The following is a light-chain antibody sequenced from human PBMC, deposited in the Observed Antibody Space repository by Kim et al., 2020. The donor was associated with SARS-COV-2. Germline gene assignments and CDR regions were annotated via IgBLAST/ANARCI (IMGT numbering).Light chain of an antibody. V-gene: IGKV3-20*01. CDR3: QQYGSSPYT. CDR1: QSVSSSY. Sequence: EIVLMQSPGTLSLSPGERATLSCRASQSVSSSYLAWYQQKPGQAPRLLIYGASSRATGIPDRFSGSGSGTDFTLTISRLEPEDFAVYYCQQYGSSPYTFGQGTKLE. CDR2: GAS. J-gene: IGKJ2*01.